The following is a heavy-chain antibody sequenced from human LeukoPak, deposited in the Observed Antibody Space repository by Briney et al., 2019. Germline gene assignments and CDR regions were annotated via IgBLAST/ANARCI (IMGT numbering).Heavy chain of an antibody. J-gene: IGHJ5*02. CDR2: IYSGGST. CDR1: GFTVSSNY. V-gene: IGHV3-66*01. CDR3: ARDLEGVIFS. Sequence: GGSLRLSCAASGFTVSSNYMSWVRQAPGKGLEWVSVIYSGGSTYYADSVKDRFTISRDNSKNTLYLQMNSLRAEDTAVYYCARDLEGVIFSWGQGTLVTVSS. D-gene: IGHD3-10*01.